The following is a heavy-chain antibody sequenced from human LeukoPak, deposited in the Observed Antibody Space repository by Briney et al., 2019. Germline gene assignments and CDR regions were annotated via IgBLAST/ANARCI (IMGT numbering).Heavy chain of an antibody. Sequence: GGSLRLSCAASGFTFSSYSMTWVRQAPGKGLEWVSYISSSSTIYYADSVKGRFTISRDNAKNSLYLQMNSLRDEDTAVYYCAREKGDYFDYWGQGTLVAVSS. V-gene: IGHV3-48*02. D-gene: IGHD3-10*01. CDR3: AREKGDYFDY. CDR1: GFTFSSYS. J-gene: IGHJ4*02. CDR2: ISSSSTI.